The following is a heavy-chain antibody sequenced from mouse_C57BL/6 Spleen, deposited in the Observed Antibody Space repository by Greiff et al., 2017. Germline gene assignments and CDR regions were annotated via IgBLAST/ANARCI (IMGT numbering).Heavy chain of an antibody. Sequence: VKLVESGPGLVQPSQSLSITCTVSGFSLTSYGVHWVRQSPGKGLEWLGVIWSGGSTDYNAAFISRLSISKDNSKSQVFFKMNSLQADDTAIYYCARISTMITTGYYYAMDYWGQGTSVTVSS. V-gene: IGHV2-2*01. CDR2: IWSGGST. D-gene: IGHD2-4*01. CDR3: ARISTMITTGYYYAMDY. CDR1: GFSLTSYG. J-gene: IGHJ4*01.